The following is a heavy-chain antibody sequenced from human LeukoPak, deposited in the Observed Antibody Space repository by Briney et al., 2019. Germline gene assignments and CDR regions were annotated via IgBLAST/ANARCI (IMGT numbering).Heavy chain of an antibody. V-gene: IGHV4-61*02. Sequence: SQTLSLTCTVSGGSISSGSYYWSWIRQPAGKGPEWIGRIYTSGSTNYNPSLKSRVTISVDTSKNQFSLKLSSVTAADTAVYYCARGGRVEGWGAFFDIWGQGTMVTVSS. CDR3: ARGGRVEGWGAFFDI. D-gene: IGHD3-16*01. CDR2: IYTSGST. J-gene: IGHJ3*02. CDR1: GGSISSGSYY.